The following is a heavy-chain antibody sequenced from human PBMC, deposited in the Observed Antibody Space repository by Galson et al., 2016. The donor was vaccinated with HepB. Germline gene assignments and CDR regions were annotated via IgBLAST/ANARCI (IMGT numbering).Heavy chain of an antibody. V-gene: IGHV1-18*01. Sequence: SVKVSCKASGYTFTNYGITWVRQAPGQGLEWMGWISANNNNTIYAQRLQGRFTMTTDTSTNTAYMELRSLRSDDTALYYCARGAPPGITGTLCWFDPWGQGTLVTVSS. CDR3: ARGAPPGITGTLCWFDP. CDR2: ISANNNNT. D-gene: IGHD1-7*01. CDR1: GYTFTNYG. J-gene: IGHJ5*02.